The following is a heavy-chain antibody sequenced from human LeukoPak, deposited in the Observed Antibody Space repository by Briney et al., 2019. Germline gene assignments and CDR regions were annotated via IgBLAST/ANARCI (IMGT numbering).Heavy chain of an antibody. D-gene: IGHD2-21*01. J-gene: IGHJ3*02. V-gene: IGHV3-13*01. CDR2: IGTAGDT. CDR3: ARDTVVIPSTQPDAFDI. Sequence: GGSLRLSCAASGFTFSSYDMHWVRQATGKGLEWVSAIGTAGDTYYPGSVKGRFTISRENAKNSLYLQMNSLRAGDTAVYYCARDTVVIPSTQPDAFDIWGQGTMVTVSS. CDR1: GFTFSSYD.